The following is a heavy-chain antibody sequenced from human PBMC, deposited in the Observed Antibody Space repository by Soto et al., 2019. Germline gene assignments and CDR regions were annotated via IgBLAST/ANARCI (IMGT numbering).Heavy chain of an antibody. V-gene: IGHV3-30*18. CDR1: GFTFSSYG. Sequence: QVQLVESGGGVVQPGRSLRLSCAASGFTFSSYGMHWVRQAPGKGLEWVAVISYDGSNKYYADSMKGRFTTTRDNSKNTLSLQMNRLSAENTVVYYCAKDRYSNYRLIDYWGQGALVTVSS. CDR2: ISYDGSNK. J-gene: IGHJ4*02. D-gene: IGHD4-4*01. CDR3: AKDRYSNYRLIDY.